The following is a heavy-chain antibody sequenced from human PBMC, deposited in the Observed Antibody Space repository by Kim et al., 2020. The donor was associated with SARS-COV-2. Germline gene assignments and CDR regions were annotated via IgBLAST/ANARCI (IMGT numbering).Heavy chain of an antibody. Sequence: YGDYAKGRFTISRDNSKNSLYLQINSMRTEDTALYYCAKDLGEQWLVFDYWGQGTLVTVSS. D-gene: IGHD6-19*01. J-gene: IGHJ4*02. V-gene: IGHV3-43*01. CDR3: AKDLGEQWLVFDY.